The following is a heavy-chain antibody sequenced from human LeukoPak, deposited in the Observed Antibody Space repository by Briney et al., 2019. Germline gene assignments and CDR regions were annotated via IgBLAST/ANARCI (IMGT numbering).Heavy chain of an antibody. Sequence: GGSLRLSCAASGFTFSSYWMSWVRQAPGKGLEWVANIKQDGSEKYYVDSVKGRFTISRDNAKNSLYLQMNSLRAEDTAVYYCARDWSRIVGATQVDYWGQGTLVTVSS. CDR1: GFTFSSYW. CDR3: ARDWSRIVGATQVDY. D-gene: IGHD1-26*01. CDR2: IKQDGSEK. V-gene: IGHV3-7*01. J-gene: IGHJ4*02.